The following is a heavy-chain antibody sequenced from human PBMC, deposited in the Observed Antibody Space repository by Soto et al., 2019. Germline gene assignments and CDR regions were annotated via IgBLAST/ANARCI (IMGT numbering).Heavy chain of an antibody. J-gene: IGHJ3*02. CDR3: ARESRYNWNYAFDI. CDR1: GFTFSSYS. D-gene: IGHD1-7*01. V-gene: IGHV3-48*02. Sequence: GGSLRLSCAASGFTFSSYSMNWVRQAPGKGLEWVSYISSSSSTIYYADSVKGRFTISRDNAKNSLYLQMNSLRDEDPAVYYCARESRYNWNYAFDIWGQGTMVTVPS. CDR2: ISSSSSTI.